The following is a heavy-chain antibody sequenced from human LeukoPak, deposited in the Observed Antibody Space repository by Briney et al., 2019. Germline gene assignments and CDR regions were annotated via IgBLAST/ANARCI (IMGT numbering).Heavy chain of an antibody. CDR1: GGSISSGSYY. CDR3: ARVAVGKGYPFDY. CDR2: IYTSGST. J-gene: IGHJ4*02. V-gene: IGHV4-61*02. D-gene: IGHD2-15*01. Sequence: SETLSLTCTVSGGSISSGSYYWSWIRQPAGKGLEWIGRIYTSGSTNYNPSLKSRVTISVDTSKNQFSLKLSSVTAADAAVYYRARVAVGKGYPFDYWGQGTLVTVSS.